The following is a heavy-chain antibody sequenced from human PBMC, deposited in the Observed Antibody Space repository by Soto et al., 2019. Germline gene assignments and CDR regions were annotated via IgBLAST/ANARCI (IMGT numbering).Heavy chain of an antibody. Sequence: PSETLSLTYTVSGGSISSYYWSWIRQPPGKGLEWIGYIYYSGSTNYNPSLKSRVTISVDTSKNQFSLKLSSVTAADTAVYYCASTTYYDILTGSYYFDYWGQGALVTVSS. J-gene: IGHJ4*02. CDR3: ASTTYYDILTGSYYFDY. CDR2: IYYSGST. D-gene: IGHD3-9*01. CDR1: GGSISSYY. V-gene: IGHV4-59*01.